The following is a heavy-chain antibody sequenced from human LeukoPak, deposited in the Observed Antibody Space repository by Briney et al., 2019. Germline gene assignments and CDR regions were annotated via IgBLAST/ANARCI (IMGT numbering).Heavy chain of an antibody. V-gene: IGHV4-4*07. Sequence: PSETLSLTCTVSGAYISNYYWTWVRQTAAQGLEWIGRLHASESTIYNPSLKSRVTMSLDTSKDQMSLTLTSVTAADSAIYYCASLSSGAGFDVWGQGTVVTASS. CDR2: LHASEST. D-gene: IGHD3-22*01. CDR3: ASLSSGAGFDV. J-gene: IGHJ3*01. CDR1: GAYISNYY.